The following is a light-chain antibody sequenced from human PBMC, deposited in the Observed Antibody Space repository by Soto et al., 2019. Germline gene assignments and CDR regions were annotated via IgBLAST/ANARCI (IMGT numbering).Light chain of an antibody. CDR2: GAS. CDR3: HQRQSWPRT. CDR1: QSVNSR. J-gene: IGKJ1*01. Sequence: EIVLTQSPGTLSLSPGERATLSCRASQSVNSRLAWYQHKPGQAPRLLISGASSRATGIPDRFRGSPSTKDFTLNISRPELEDFALYYCHQRQSWPRTVGQGTKVEI. V-gene: IGKV3-20*01.